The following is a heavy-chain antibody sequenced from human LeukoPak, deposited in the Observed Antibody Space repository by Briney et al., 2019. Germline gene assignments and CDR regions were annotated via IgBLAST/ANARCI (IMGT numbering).Heavy chain of an antibody. J-gene: IGHJ4*02. CDR1: GYPFINYY. CDR2: INPNSGGA. D-gene: IGHD3-22*01. CDR3: ATGRSNSGYYHFDF. Sequence: ASVKVSCKASGYPFINYYIHWVRQAPGQGLEWMGRINPNSGGANYAQMPRGRVIMTADTSINTAYMELTWLTSADTALYYCATGRSNSGYYHFDFWGQGTLVTVSS. V-gene: IGHV1-2*06.